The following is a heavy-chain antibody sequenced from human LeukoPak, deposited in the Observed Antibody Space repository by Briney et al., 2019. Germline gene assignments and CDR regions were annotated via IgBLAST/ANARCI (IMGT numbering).Heavy chain of an antibody. D-gene: IGHD3/OR15-3a*01. CDR1: GYSFSSYW. CDR2: IYPGDSQT. J-gene: IGHJ3*02. CDR3: VSGQTYGFHAFDM. Sequence: GESLKISCQGSGYSFSSYWIAWVRQMPGKGLEWMGVIYPGDSQTRDCPSFQGQVTISADKSINTAYLQWGRLRASASAMYYCVSGQTYGFHAFDMWGQGTMVTVSS. V-gene: IGHV5-51*01.